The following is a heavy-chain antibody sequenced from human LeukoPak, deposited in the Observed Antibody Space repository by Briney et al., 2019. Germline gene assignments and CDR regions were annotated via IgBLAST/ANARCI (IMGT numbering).Heavy chain of an antibody. CDR3: TASGV. V-gene: IGHV3-15*01. D-gene: IGHD7-27*01. Sequence: GGSLRLSCAASGLSFTNALVTWVRQAPGKGLEWIGHIQRKSDGGTAAYIAPVQGRLTISREDSETTVYLQMNSLKTEDTAMYYCTASGVWGQGTLVTVSS. J-gene: IGHJ4*02. CDR1: GLSFTNAL. CDR2: IQRKSDGGTA.